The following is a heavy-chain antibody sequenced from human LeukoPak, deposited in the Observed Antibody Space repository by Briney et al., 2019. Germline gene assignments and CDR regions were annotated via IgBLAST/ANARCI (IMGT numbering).Heavy chain of an antibody. CDR3: AKDCIGYSSSWYVHYYYMDV. V-gene: IGHV3-43D*03. CDR2: ISWDGGST. D-gene: IGHD6-13*01. J-gene: IGHJ6*03. CDR1: GLIFDDYA. Sequence: GSLRLSCVASGLIFDDYAMHWVRQAPGKGLEWVSLISWDGGSTDYADSVKGRFTISRDNSKNTLYLQMNSLRAEDTAVYYCAKDCIGYSSSWYVHYYYMDVWGKGTTVTVSS.